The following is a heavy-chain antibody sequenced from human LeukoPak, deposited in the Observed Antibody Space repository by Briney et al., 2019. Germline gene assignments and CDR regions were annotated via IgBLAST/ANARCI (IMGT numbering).Heavy chain of an antibody. Sequence: PGGSLRLSCAASGFTFSSYWMSWVRQAPGKGLEWVANIKQDGSEKYYVDSVKGRFTISRDNAKNSLYLQMNSLRAEDTAVYYCARVAPFSSSSDYMDVWGKGTTVIVSS. J-gene: IGHJ6*03. V-gene: IGHV3-7*01. CDR3: ARVAPFSSSSDYMDV. D-gene: IGHD6-6*01. CDR1: GFTFSSYW. CDR2: IKQDGSEK.